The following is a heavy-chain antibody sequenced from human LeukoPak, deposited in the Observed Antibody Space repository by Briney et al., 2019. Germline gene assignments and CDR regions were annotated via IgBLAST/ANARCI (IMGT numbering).Heavy chain of an antibody. CDR2: ISYDGSNK. D-gene: IGHD2-15*01. V-gene: IGHV3-30*03. J-gene: IGHJ4*02. Sequence: LSLTCTVSGGSISSGGYYWSWVRQAPGKGLEWVAVISYDGSNKYYADSVKGRFTISRDNSKNTLYLQMNSLRAEDTAVYYCAGPSVVAANLDYWGQGTLVTVSS. CDR3: AGPSVVAANLDY. CDR1: GGSISSGG.